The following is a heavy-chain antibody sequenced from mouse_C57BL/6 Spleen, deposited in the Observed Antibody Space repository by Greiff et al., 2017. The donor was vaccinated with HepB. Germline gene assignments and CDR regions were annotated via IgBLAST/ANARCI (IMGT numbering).Heavy chain of an antibody. CDR2: IYPGSGNT. J-gene: IGHJ4*01. CDR3: ARSSGYYAMDY. V-gene: IGHV1-76*01. D-gene: IGHD1-3*01. Sequence: VKLVESGAELVRPGASVKLSCKASGYTFTDYYINWVKQRPGQGLEWIARIYPGSGNTYYNEKFKGKATLTAEKSSSTAYMQLSSLTSEDSAVYFCARSSGYYAMDYWGQGTSVTVSS. CDR1: GYTFTDYY.